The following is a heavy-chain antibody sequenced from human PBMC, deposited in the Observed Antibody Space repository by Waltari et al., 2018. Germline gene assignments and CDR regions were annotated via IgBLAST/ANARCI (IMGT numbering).Heavy chain of an antibody. CDR2: INAGNGNT. CDR1: GYTFTSYA. CDR3: ARGLKDYGDYSSVWFDP. D-gene: IGHD4-17*01. V-gene: IGHV1-3*01. J-gene: IGHJ5*02. Sequence: QVQLVQSGAEVKKPGASVKVSCKASGYTFTSYAMHWVRQAPGQRPEWMGWINAGNGNTKYSQKFQGRVTITRDTSASTAYMELSSLRSEDTAVYYCARGLKDYGDYSSVWFDPWGQGTLVTVSS.